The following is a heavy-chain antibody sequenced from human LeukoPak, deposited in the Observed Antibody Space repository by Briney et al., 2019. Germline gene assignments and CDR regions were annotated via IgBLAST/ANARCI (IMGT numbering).Heavy chain of an antibody. CDR3: XXXXXXXXXXXXXXXXXWGFDS. V-gene: IGHV4-39*01. D-gene: IGHD3-16*01. Sequence: SETLSLTCTVSGDSMTLSPYYWGWIRQPPGMGLEWIGLIYHSGSAYYNASLESRVAISIDTPTGQFSLRLTSVAAADTALYFXXXXXXXXXXXXXXXXXXWGFDSXGQXALVIVSS. J-gene: IGHJ4*02. CDR2: IYHSGSA. CDR1: GDSMTLSPYY.